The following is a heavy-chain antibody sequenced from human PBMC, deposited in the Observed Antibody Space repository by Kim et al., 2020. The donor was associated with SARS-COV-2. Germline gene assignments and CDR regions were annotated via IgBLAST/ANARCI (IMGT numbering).Heavy chain of an antibody. V-gene: IGHV4-39*07. D-gene: IGHD5-18*01. CDR3: ASSRADTAMGKPDY. CDR1: GGSISSSSYY. Sequence: SETLSLTCTVSGGSISSSSYYWGWIRQPPGKGLEWIGSIYYSGSTYYNPSLKSRVTISVDTSKNQFSLKLSSVTAADTAVYYCASSRADTAMGKPDYWGQGTLVTVSS. J-gene: IGHJ4*02. CDR2: IYYSGST.